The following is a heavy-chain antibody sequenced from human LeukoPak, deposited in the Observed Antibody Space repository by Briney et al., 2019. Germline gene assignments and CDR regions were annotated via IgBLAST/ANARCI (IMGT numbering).Heavy chain of an antibody. CDR2: ISRSSTYI. D-gene: IGHD6-19*01. J-gene: IGHJ5*02. Sequence: GGSLRLSCAASGFTFSSYSMNWVRQAPGKGLEWVSSISRSSTYIYYADSVKGRFTISRDDAKNSLYLQMNSLRAEDTAVYYCARRNYQQWLSSWGQGTLVTVSS. CDR1: GFTFSSYS. V-gene: IGHV3-21*01. CDR3: ARRNYQQWLSS.